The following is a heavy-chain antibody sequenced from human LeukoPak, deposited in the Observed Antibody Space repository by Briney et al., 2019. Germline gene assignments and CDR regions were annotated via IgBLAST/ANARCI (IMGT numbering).Heavy chain of an antibody. CDR3: AKDYAEGVTTEPFDI. V-gene: IGHV3-9*01. Sequence: PGGSLRLSCAASGFTFDDYAMHWVRQAPGKGLEWVSGISWNSGSIGYADSVKGRFTISRDNAKNSLYLQMNSLRAEDTALYYCAKDYAEGVTTEPFDIWGQGTMVTVSS. CDR2: ISWNSGSI. CDR1: GFTFDDYA. J-gene: IGHJ3*02. D-gene: IGHD3-3*01.